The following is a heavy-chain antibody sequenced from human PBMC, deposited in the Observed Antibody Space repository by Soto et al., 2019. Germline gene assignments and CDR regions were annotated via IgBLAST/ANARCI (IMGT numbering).Heavy chain of an antibody. J-gene: IGHJ3*02. V-gene: IGHV3-23*01. CDR3: AKDQPVSHCSGGTCYSAGIAFDI. D-gene: IGHD2-15*01. CDR2: ISFRGDNT. CDR1: GFTFRNYA. Sequence: GGSLRLSCAASGFTFRNYAMSWVRQAPGKGLEWVSSISFRGDNTYYADSVKGRFTISRGDSKSTLYLQMNSLRVEDTAAYYCAKDQPVSHCSGGTCYSAGIAFDIWGQGTMVTVSS.